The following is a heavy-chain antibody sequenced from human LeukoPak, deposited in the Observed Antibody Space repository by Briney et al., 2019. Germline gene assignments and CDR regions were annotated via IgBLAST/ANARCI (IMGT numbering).Heavy chain of an antibody. CDR1: GFTFSSYS. V-gene: IGHV3-21*01. CDR3: VAGWSSGPFDY. CDR2: ISSSSSYI. D-gene: IGHD6-13*01. Sequence: GGSLRLSCAASGFTFSSYSMNWVRQAPGKGLEWVSSISSSSSYIYYADSVKGRFTISRDNSKNTLYLQMNSLRAEDTAVYYCVAGWSSGPFDYWGQGTLVTVSS. J-gene: IGHJ4*02.